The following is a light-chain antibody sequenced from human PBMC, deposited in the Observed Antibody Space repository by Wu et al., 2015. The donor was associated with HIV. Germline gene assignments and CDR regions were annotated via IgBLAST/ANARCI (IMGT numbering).Light chain of an antibody. CDR3: LQDYNYPRT. J-gene: IGKJ1*01. Sequence: AIQMTQSPSSLSASVGDRVSITCRASQDIRVDLGWYQQKPGKAPELLIFAASTLQCGVPSRFSGSGSGTDFALTISNLQPEDFATYYCLQDYNYPRTFGLGTTVEFK. V-gene: IGKV1-6*01. CDR1: QDIRVD. CDR2: AAS.